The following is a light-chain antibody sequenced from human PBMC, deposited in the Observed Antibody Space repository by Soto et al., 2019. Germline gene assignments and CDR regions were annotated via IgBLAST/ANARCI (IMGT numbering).Light chain of an antibody. V-gene: IGKV1-39*01. J-gene: IGKJ5*01. CDR1: QSISSY. CDR2: AAF. CDR3: QERYSTLS. Sequence: DIQMTQSPSSLSASVGDRVTITCRASQSISSYLNWYQQKPGKAPKLLIYAAFSLQSGVPSRFSGSGSGTELELTISSLQSEGFATYYCQERYSTLSFGQGTRVEIK.